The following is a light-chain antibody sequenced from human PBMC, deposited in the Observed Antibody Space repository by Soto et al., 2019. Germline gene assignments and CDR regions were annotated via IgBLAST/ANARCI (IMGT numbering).Light chain of an antibody. CDR3: QQYNNWPIT. V-gene: IGKV3D-15*01. CDR2: DAS. Sequence: TQSPATLSLSPGERATLSCRASQSVSSYLAWYQQKPGQAPRLLIYDASNRATGIPARFSGSGSGTEFTLTISSLQSEDFAVYYCQQYNNWPITFGQGTRLEIK. CDR1: QSVSSY. J-gene: IGKJ5*01.